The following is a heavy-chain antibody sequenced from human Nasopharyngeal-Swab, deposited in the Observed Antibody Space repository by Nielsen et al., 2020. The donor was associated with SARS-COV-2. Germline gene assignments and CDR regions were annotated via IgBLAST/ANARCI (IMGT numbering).Heavy chain of an antibody. D-gene: IGHD1-26*01. J-gene: IGHJ3*02. V-gene: IGHV1-8*01. CDR2: INPNSGNT. CDR1: GYTFTSYD. Sequence: ASVKVSCKASGYTFTSYDINWVRQATGQGLEWMGWINPNSGNTSYAQKFQGRVTMTRNTSISTAYMELSSLRSEDTAVYYCAREVGGKRQSDAFDIWGQGTMVTVSS. CDR3: AREVGGKRQSDAFDI.